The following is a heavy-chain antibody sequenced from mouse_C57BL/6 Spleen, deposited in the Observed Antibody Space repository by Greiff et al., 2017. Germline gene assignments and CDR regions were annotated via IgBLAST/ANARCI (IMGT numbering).Heavy chain of an antibody. CDR3: ARDPLLGHDY. Sequence: VQLVESGPELVRPGSSVKLSCKASGYTFTSYWMHWVKQRPIQGLEWIGNIDPSDSENHYNQKFKDKATLTVDKSSSTAYMQLSSLTSEDSAVYYCARDPLLGHDYWGQGTTLTVSS. V-gene: IGHV1-52*01. J-gene: IGHJ2*01. CDR2: IDPSDSEN. D-gene: IGHD3-3*01. CDR1: GYTFTSYW.